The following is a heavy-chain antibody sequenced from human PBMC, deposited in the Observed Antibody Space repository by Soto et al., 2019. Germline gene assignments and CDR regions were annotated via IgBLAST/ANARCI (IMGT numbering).Heavy chain of an antibody. CDR1: GYSFTSYW. J-gene: IGHJ6*02. CDR3: ARTAAAGKNYNGMDV. V-gene: IGHV5-51*01. Sequence: PWESLKISCKASGYSFTSYWIGWVRQMPGKGLEWMGIIYPGDSDTRYSPSFQGQVTISADKSISTAYLQWSSLKASDTAMYYCARTAAAGKNYNGMDVWGQGTTVTVSS. D-gene: IGHD6-13*01. CDR2: IYPGDSDT.